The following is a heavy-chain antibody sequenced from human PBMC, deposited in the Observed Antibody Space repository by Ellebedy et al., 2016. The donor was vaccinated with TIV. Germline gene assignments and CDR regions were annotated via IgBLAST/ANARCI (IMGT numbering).Heavy chain of an antibody. V-gene: IGHV4-30-4*01. CDR3: ARDLGPWSGEQGWYFDL. Sequence: SETLSLTCTVSGGSISSGDYYWSWIRQPPGKGLEWIGYIYYSGSTYYNPSLKSRVTISVDTSKNQFSLKLSSVTAADTAVYYCARDLGPWSGEQGWYFDLWGRGTLVTVSS. CDR1: GGSISSGDYY. CDR2: IYYSGST. J-gene: IGHJ2*01. D-gene: IGHD3-10*01.